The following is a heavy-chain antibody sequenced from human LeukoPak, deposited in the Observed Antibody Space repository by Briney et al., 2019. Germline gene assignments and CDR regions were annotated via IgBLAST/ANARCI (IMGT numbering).Heavy chain of an antibody. CDR3: ARETYYDYVWGSYRPQEP. V-gene: IGHV4-39*07. Sequence: TSETLSLTCTVSGGSISSSSYYWGWIRQPPGKGLEWIGSIYYSGSTYYDPSLKSRVTISVDTSKNQFSLKLSSVTAADTAVYYCARETYYDYVWGSYRPQEPWGQGTLVTVSS. CDR1: GGSISSSSYY. D-gene: IGHD3-16*02. J-gene: IGHJ5*02. CDR2: IYYSGST.